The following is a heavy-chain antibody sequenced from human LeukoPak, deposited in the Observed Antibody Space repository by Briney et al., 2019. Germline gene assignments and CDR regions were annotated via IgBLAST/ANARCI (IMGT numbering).Heavy chain of an antibody. J-gene: IGHJ4*02. D-gene: IGHD6-19*01. CDR1: GYGFTGSY. CDR3: ARDLVASSSGGADY. Sequence: ASVKVSCKASGYGFTGSYLHWARQAPGQGLEWMGWINPNSGGTKYAQKFQDRVTMTSDTSTTTAFMTLIGLTSEDTAVYYCARDLVASSSGGADYWGQGTLVTVTS. V-gene: IGHV1-2*02. CDR2: INPNSGGT.